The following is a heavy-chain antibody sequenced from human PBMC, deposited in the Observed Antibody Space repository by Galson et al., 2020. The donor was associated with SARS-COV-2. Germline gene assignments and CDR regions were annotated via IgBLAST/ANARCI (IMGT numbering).Heavy chain of an antibody. D-gene: IGHD2-15*01. CDR3: AKDDLPAPILVVVAATPLMGGGMDV. V-gene: IGHV3-30*18. CDR1: GFTFSSYG. CDR2: IPYDGSNK. J-gene: IGHJ6*02. Sequence: GGSLRLSCAASGFTFSSYGMHWVRQAPGEGLEWVAVIPYDGSNKYYADSVTGRFTTSTDNSKNTLYLQMNSLRAEDTAVYYCAKDDLPAPILVVVAATPLMGGGMDVWGQGTMVTVSS.